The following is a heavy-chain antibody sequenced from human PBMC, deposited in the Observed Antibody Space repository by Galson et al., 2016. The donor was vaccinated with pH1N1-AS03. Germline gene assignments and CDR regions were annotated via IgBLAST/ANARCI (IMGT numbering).Heavy chain of an antibody. V-gene: IGHV3-33*01. CDR3: ARPAHDFGRPYHMDV. CDR2: IWYDGSKE. J-gene: IGHJ6*02. CDR1: GFTFRSFG. Sequence: SLRLSCAASGFTFRSFGMHWVRQAPGKGLEWVAVIWYDGSKEEYADYVKGRFTISRDNSKNTLFLQMKSLGVEDTAVYYCARPAHDFGRPYHMDVWGQGTTVTVSS. D-gene: IGHD3/OR15-3a*01.